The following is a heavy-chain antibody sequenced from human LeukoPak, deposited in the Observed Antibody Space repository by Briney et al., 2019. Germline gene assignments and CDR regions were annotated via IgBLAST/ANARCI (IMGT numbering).Heavy chain of an antibody. V-gene: IGHV1-69*05. CDR2: IIPIFGKA. CDR3: ARTGSIAAAGTMAYFDY. D-gene: IGHD6-13*01. Sequence: SVKVPCKASGGTFSSYAISWVRQAPGQGLEWMGRIIPIFGKANYAQKFQGRVTITTDESTSTAYMELSSLRSEDTAVYYCARTGSIAAAGTMAYFDYWGQGTLVTVSS. J-gene: IGHJ4*02. CDR1: GGTFSSYA.